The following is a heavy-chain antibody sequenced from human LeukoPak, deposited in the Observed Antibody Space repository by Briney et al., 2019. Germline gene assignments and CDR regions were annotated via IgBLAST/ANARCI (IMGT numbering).Heavy chain of an antibody. D-gene: IGHD6-13*01. CDR1: GYSISSGYY. J-gene: IGHJ5*02. CDR3: ARAYSSSWYWNWFDP. Sequence: SETLSLTCNVSGYSISSGYYWGWIRQPPGKGLEWIGNIYPTGSTCYNPSLKSRVTISVDTSKNQFSLKVSSVSAADTAVYYCARAYSSSWYWNWFDPWGQGTLVTVSS. V-gene: IGHV4-38-2*02. CDR2: IYPTGST.